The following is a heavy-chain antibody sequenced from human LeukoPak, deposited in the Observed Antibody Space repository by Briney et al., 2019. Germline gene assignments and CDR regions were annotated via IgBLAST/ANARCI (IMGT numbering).Heavy chain of an antibody. D-gene: IGHD3-9*01. CDR2: IGTVGDT. J-gene: IGHJ4*02. V-gene: IGHV3-13*01. Sequence: GGSLRLSCAASGFTFNTYDFHWVRQATGKGLEWVSAIGTVGDTHYPGSVKGRFTISRENAKNSVYLQMDSLRAGDTAVYYCARESNDFLTGYYDYWGQGILVTVSS. CDR3: ARESNDFLTGYYDY. CDR1: GFTFNTYD.